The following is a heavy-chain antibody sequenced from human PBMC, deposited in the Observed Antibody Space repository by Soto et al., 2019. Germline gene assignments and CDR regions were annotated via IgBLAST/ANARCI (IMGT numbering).Heavy chain of an antibody. D-gene: IGHD1-1*01. CDR2: IYYSGST. J-gene: IGHJ5*02. CDR3: VRGIEYDSGNWFDP. CDR1: GGSISSGDYY. V-gene: IGHV4-30-4*01. Sequence: SETLSLTCTVSGGSISSGDYYWSWIRQPPGKGLEWIGYIYYSGSTYYNPSLKSRVTISVDTSKNQFSLKLSSVTAADTAVYYCVRGIEYDSGNWFDPWGQGTLVTVSS.